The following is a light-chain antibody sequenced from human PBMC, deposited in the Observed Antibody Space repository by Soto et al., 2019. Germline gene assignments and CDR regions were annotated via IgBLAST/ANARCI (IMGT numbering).Light chain of an antibody. CDR1: SSDVGSYNL. CDR2: EGS. V-gene: IGLV2-23*01. CDR3: CSYAGRL. Sequence: QSALTQPASVSGSPGQSITISCTGTSSDVGSYNLVSWYQQHPGKAPKLMIYEGSKRPSGVSNRFSGSKSGNTASLTISGHQAEDEADYYCCSYAGRLFGGGTKLTVL. J-gene: IGLJ2*01.